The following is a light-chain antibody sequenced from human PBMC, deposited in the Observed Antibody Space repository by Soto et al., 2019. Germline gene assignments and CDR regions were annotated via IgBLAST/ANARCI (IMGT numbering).Light chain of an antibody. V-gene: IGLV2-8*01. J-gene: IGLJ1*01. CDR1: SIHVGGYNY. CDR3: SSFAGSNNYV. Sequence: QSALTQPPSASGSPGQSVTISCTGTSIHVGGYNYVSWYQQHPGKAPKLMIYEVTKRPSGVPDRFSGSKSGNTASLTVSGLQAEDEAEYYCSSFAGSNNYVFGTGTNLTVL. CDR2: EVT.